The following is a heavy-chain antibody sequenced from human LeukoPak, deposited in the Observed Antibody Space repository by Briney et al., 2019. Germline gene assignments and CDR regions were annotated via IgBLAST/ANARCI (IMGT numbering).Heavy chain of an antibody. CDR1: GFTFSSNS. CDR3: ARISYNWNYSLSFDY. Sequence: PGGSLSLSGEASGFTFSSNSITWVRQAPGKGLNWSSSISSSSSYIYYADSVKGRFTISRDNAKNSLYLQMNSLRAEDTAVYYCARISYNWNYSLSFDYWGQGTLVTVSS. D-gene: IGHD1-7*01. V-gene: IGHV3-21*01. CDR2: ISSSSSYI. J-gene: IGHJ4*02.